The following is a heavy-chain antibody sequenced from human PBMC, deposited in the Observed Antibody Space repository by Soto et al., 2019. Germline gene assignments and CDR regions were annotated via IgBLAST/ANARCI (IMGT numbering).Heavy chain of an antibody. Sequence: GGSLRLSCAASGFTFSSYSMNWIRQAPGKGLEWVSSISSSSSYIYYADTVKGRFTISRDNAKNSLYLQMNSLRAEDTAVYYCARDPLQVGGVARREADPWGQGTLVTVSS. V-gene: IGHV3-21*01. D-gene: IGHD1-26*01. CDR3: ARDPLQVGGVARREADP. CDR2: ISSSSSYI. J-gene: IGHJ5*02. CDR1: GFTFSSYS.